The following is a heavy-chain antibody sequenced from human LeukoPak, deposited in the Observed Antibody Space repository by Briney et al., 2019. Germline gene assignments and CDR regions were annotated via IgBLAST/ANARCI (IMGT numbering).Heavy chain of an antibody. J-gene: IGHJ6*02. CDR1: GFTFSSYE. D-gene: IGHD3-16*01. Sequence: QPGGSLRLSCAASGFTFSSYEMNWVRQAPGKGLEWVSYISSSGSTIYYADSVKGRFTISRDNAKNSLYLQMNSLRAEDTAVYYCARVGGDPPDYYYGMDVWAKGPRSPSP. V-gene: IGHV3-48*03. CDR2: ISSSGSTI. CDR3: ARVGGDPPDYYYGMDV.